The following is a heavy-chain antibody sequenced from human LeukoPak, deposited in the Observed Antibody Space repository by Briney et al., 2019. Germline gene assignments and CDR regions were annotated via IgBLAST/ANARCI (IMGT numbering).Heavy chain of an antibody. D-gene: IGHD5-18*01. Sequence: GGSLRLSCAASGFTFSSYEMNWVRQAPGKGLEWVSYISNSDSTIYYADSVKGRFTISRDNSKSTLYLQMNSLRAEDTAVYYCAKSYSYGVSGYFDSWGQGTLVTVSS. CDR2: ISNSDSTI. CDR1: GFTFSSYE. V-gene: IGHV3-48*03. J-gene: IGHJ4*02. CDR3: AKSYSYGVSGYFDS.